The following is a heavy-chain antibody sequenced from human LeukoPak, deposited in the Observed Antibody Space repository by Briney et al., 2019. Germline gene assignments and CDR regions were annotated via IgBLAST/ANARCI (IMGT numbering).Heavy chain of an antibody. CDR2: IIPIFGTA. CDR3: ARDPKDYYDSSGYPY. J-gene: IGHJ4*02. Sequence: ASVKVSCKASGGTFTSYAIRWVRQAPRQGLEWMGGIIPIFGTANYAQKFHGRVTTPADDSTSTADMELSSLRSEDTAVYYCARDPKDYYDSSGYPYWGQGTLVTVSS. V-gene: IGHV1-69*13. D-gene: IGHD3-22*01. CDR1: GGTFTSYA.